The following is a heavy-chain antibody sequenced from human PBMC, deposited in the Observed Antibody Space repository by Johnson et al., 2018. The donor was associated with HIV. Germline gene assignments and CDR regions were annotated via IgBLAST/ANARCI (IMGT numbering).Heavy chain of an antibody. CDR2: IWYDGSNK. CDR3: ARRRGEGWFLDLDAFDV. D-gene: IGHD6-19*01. CDR1: AFTFSSYG. Sequence: QVQLVESGGGVIRPGGSLRLSCAASAFTFSSYGMHWVRQAPGKGLEWVAVIWYDGSNKYYADSVKGRFPISRDNAKNSLYLQMNSLRADDMAVYYCARRRGEGWFLDLDAFDVWGQGTMVTLSS. V-gene: IGHV3-33*03. J-gene: IGHJ3*01.